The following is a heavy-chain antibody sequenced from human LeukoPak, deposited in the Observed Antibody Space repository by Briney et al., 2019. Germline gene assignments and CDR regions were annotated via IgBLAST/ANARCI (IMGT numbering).Heavy chain of an antibody. CDR3: ATGVGAPGVFYY. Sequence: SETLSLTCTVSGVSVSSGTYYWSWIRQPPGKGLEWIGYIYYSGSTNYNPSVKSRVTISVDTSKNQFSLKLSSVTAADTAVYYCATGVGAPGVFYYWGQGTLVTVSS. V-gene: IGHV4-61*01. J-gene: IGHJ4*02. CDR2: IYYSGST. D-gene: IGHD1-26*01. CDR1: GVSVSSGTYY.